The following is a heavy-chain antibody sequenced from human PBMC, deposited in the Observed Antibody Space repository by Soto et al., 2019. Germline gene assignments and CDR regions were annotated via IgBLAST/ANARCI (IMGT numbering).Heavy chain of an antibody. CDR2: IYWDDNK. V-gene: IGHV2-5*02. D-gene: IGHD3-10*01. Sequence: QITLKESGPTLVKPTQTLTLTCTFSGFSLSTSGVGVGWIRQPPGKALEWLALIYWDDNKLYSPSLKSRLTVTKDTSKNQVVLTMINMDPVDTATYYCAHRRGFGELLYWGQGTLVTVSS. J-gene: IGHJ4*02. CDR3: AHRRGFGELLY. CDR1: GFSLSTSGVG.